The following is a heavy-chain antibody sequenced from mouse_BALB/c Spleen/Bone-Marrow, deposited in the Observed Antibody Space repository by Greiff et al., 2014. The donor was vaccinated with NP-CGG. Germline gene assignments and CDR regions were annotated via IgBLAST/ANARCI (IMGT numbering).Heavy chain of an antibody. J-gene: IGHJ2*01. D-gene: IGHD2-4*01. Sequence: VQLQQSGAEQARPGASVKMSCKASGYSFTSYTMHWVKQRPGQGLEWIGYINPSSGYTNYNQKFKDKATLTADKSSSTAYMQLSSLTSEDSAVYYCARGWDYEGYFDYWGQGTTLTVSS. CDR3: ARGWDYEGYFDY. CDR1: GYSFTSYT. V-gene: IGHV1-4*01. CDR2: INPSSGYT.